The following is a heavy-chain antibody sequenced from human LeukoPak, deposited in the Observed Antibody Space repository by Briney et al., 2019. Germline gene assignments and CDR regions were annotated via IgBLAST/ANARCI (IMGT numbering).Heavy chain of an antibody. V-gene: IGHV1-24*01. CDR2: FDPGDDET. J-gene: IGHJ5*01. CDR3: ATEKDLLLDS. D-gene: IGHD1-26*01. Sequence: ASVKVSCKVSGYSLSELSTHWVRQAPGQGLEWMGGFDPGDDETIYAQKFQGRVTMTEDTSTDTAYLELSSLRSEDTAVYFCATEKDLLLDSWGQGAPVTVSS. CDR1: GYSLSELS.